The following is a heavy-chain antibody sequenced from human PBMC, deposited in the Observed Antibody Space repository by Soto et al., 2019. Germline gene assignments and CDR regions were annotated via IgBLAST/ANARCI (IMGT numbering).Heavy chain of an antibody. CDR3: ARDRFVLVPAATRSGMGYGMDV. Sequence: PSETLSLTCTVSGGSISSYYWSWIRQPPGKGLEWIGYIYYNVSTNYNPSLKSRVTISVDTSKNQFSLKLSSVTAADTAVYYCARDRFVLVPAATRSGMGYGMDVWGQGTTVTVSS. V-gene: IGHV4-59*01. J-gene: IGHJ6*02. CDR2: IYYNVST. D-gene: IGHD2-2*01. CDR1: GGSISSYY.